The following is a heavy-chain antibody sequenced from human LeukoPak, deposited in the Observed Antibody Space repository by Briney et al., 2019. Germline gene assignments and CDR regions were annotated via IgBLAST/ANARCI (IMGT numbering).Heavy chain of an antibody. J-gene: IGHJ4*02. CDR3: ARVAYGGDLLYDY. D-gene: IGHD2-21*02. CDR2: INPSGGST. CDR1: GYTFTSYY. V-gene: IGHV1-46*01. Sequence: GASVKVSCKVSGYTFTSYYMHWVRQAPGQGLEWMGIINPSGGSTSYAQKFQGRVTMTRDMSTSTVYMELSSLRSEDTAVYYCARVAYGGDLLYDYWGQGTLVTVSS.